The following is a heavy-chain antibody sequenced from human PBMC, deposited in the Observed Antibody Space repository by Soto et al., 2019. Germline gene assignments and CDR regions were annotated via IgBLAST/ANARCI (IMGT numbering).Heavy chain of an antibody. CDR2: IIPIFGTA. V-gene: IGHV1-69*13. Sequence: ASVKVSCTASGGTFSSYAISWVRQAPGQGLEWMGGIIPIFGTANYAQKFQGRVTITADESTSTAYMELSSLRSEETAVYYCARLGELANGWFDPWGQGNLVTVSS. CDR1: GGTFSSYA. D-gene: IGHD3-10*01. J-gene: IGHJ5*02. CDR3: ARLGELANGWFDP.